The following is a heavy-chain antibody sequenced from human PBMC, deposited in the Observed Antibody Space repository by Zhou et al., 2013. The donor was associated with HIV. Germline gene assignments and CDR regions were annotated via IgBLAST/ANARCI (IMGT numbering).Heavy chain of an antibody. V-gene: IGHV1-69*05. CDR2: IIPIFGTA. J-gene: IGHJ4*02. CDR3: ARVKPNYSNHADEYYFDY. Sequence: QVQLVQSGAEVKKPGSSVKVSCKASGGTFSSYAISWVRQAPGQGLEWMGGIIPIFGTANYAQKFQGRVTITTDESTSTAYMELSSLRSEDTAVYYCARVKPNYSNHADEYYFDYWGQGTLVTVSS. D-gene: IGHD4-4*01. CDR1: GGTFSSYA.